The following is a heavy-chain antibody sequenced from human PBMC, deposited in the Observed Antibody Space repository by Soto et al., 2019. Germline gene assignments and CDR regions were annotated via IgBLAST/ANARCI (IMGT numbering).Heavy chain of an antibody. V-gene: IGHV4-39*01. CDR2: IYYSGST. J-gene: IGHJ3*02. CDR1: GGSISSSSYY. Sequence: ASETLSLTCTVSGGSISSSSYYWGWIRQPPGKGLEWIGSIYYSGSTYYNPSLKSRVTISVDTSKNQFSLKLSSVTAADTAVYYCARYEDQLNDFWGGPMNAFDIWGQGTMVT. CDR3: ARYEDQLNDFWGGPMNAFDI. D-gene: IGHD3-3*01.